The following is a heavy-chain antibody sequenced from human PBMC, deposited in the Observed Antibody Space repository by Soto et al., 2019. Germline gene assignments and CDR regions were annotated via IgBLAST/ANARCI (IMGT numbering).Heavy chain of an antibody. CDR1: GDSIISGNW. J-gene: IGHJ5*02. CDR3: ARGIYYGSGTYYLNWFDP. Sequence: PSETLSLTCAVSGDSIISGNWWSWVRQPPRKGLEWIGEIYHSGSTNYNPSLKSRVTMSVDKSKSQFSLKLSSVTAADTAVYYCARGIYYGSGTYYLNWFDPWGQGTLVTVS. D-gene: IGHD3-10*01. CDR2: IYHSGST. V-gene: IGHV4-4*02.